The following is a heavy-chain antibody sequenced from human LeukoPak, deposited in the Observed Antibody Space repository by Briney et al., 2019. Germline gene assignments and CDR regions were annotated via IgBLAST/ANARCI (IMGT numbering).Heavy chain of an antibody. Sequence: SETLSLTCAVYGGSFSGYYWSWNRQPPGKGLEWIGEINHSGSTNYNPSLKSRVTISVATSKNQFSLKLSSVTAADTAVYYCARRRVLLWFGELPFDYWGQGTLVTVSS. CDR3: ARRRVLLWFGELPFDY. D-gene: IGHD3-10*01. V-gene: IGHV4-34*01. CDR2: INHSGST. J-gene: IGHJ4*02. CDR1: GGSFSGYY.